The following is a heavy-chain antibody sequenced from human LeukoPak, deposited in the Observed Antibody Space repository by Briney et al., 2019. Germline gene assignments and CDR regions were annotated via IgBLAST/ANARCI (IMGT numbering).Heavy chain of an antibody. CDR3: ASGTSTYYELYF. J-gene: IGHJ4*02. V-gene: IGHV4-4*02. D-gene: IGHD3-3*01. CDR2: IYHIGTT. Sequence: PSGTLSLTCAVSGDSISSSDWWSWVRQPPGKGLEWIGEIYHIGTTNYNPSLKSRLTMSVDTSNNQFSLKLMSVAAADTAVYYCASGTSTYYELYFWGQGTLVTVSS. CDR1: GDSISSSDW.